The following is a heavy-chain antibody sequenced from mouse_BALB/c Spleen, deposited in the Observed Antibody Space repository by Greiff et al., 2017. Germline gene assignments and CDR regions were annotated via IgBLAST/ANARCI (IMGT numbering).Heavy chain of an antibody. V-gene: IGHV5-9-4*01. D-gene: IGHD2-4*01. J-gene: IGHJ4*01. CDR1: GFTFSSYA. CDR2: ISSGGSYT. Sequence: EVQLVESGGGLVKPGGSLKLSCAASGFTFSSYAMSWVRQSPEKRLEWVAEISSGGSYTYYPDTVTGRFTISRDNAKNTLYLEMSSLRSEDTAMYYCARVATMIMDYWGQGTSVTVSS. CDR3: ARVATMIMDY.